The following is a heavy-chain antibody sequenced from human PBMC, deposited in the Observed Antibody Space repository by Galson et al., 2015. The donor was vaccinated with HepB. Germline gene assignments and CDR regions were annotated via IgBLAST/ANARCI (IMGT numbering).Heavy chain of an antibody. J-gene: IGHJ4*02. CDR3: ARVGEEQWPPDGFFDY. Sequence: CAISGDSVSSNSAAWNWIRQSPSRGLEWLGRTYYRSKWYNDYAVSVKSRITINPDTSKNQFSLQLNSATPEDTAVYYCARVGEEQWPPDGFFDYWGQGAQVTVSS. V-gene: IGHV6-1*01. D-gene: IGHD6-19*01. CDR2: TYYRSKWYN. CDR1: GDSVSSNSAA.